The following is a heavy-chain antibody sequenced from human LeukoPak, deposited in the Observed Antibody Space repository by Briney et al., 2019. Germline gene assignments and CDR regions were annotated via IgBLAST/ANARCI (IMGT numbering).Heavy chain of an antibody. D-gene: IGHD6-13*01. CDR1: GGSISSYY. CDR2: IYYDGST. J-gene: IGHJ4*02. CDR3: ARWGYSSSWSNY. V-gene: IGHV4-59*08. Sequence: SETLSLTCTVSGGSISSYYWSWIRQSPGKGLEWIGYIYYDGSTNYNPSLKSRVTMSVDTSKNQFSLKLSSVTAADTAVYYCARWGYSSSWSNYWGQGTLVTVSS.